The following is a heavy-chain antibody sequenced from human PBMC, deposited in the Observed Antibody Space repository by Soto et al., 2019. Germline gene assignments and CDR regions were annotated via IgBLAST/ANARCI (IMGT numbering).Heavy chain of an antibody. V-gene: IGHV1-18*01. J-gene: IGHJ5*02. CDR2: ISAYNGNT. Sequence: GASVKVSCKASGYTFTSYGISWVRQAPGQGLEWMGWISAYNGNTNYAQKLQGRVTMTTDTSTSTAYMELRSLRSDDTAVYYCAGDDVYYGSGSYGGSWGQGTLVTVSS. CDR1: GYTFTSYG. D-gene: IGHD3-10*01. CDR3: AGDDVYYGSGSYGGS.